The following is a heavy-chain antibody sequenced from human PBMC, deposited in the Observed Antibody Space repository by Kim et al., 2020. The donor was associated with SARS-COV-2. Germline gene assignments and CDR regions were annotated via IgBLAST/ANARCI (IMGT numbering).Heavy chain of an antibody. CDR3: ATHHFHSYSSSWFDWYFDL. D-gene: IGHD6-13*01. CDR1: GFTFDDYA. V-gene: IGHV3-9*01. CDR2: ISWNSGSI. J-gene: IGHJ2*01. Sequence: GGSLRLSCAASGFTFDDYAMHWVRQAPGKGLEWVSGISWNSGSIGYADSVKGRFTISRDNAKNSLYLQMNSLRAEDTALYYCATHHFHSYSSSWFDWYFDLWGRGTLVTVSS.